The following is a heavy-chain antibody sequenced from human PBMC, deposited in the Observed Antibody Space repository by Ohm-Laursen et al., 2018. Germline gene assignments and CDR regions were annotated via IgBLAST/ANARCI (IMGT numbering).Heavy chain of an antibody. CDR3: ARRARYCSSTSCANLFDP. Sequence: SLRLSCAASGFTFSSYSMNWVRQAPGKGLEWVSYISSSSSTIYYADSVKGRFTISRDNAKNSLYLQMNSLRAEDTAVYYCARRARYCSSTSCANLFDPWGQGTLVTVSS. CDR2: ISSSSSTI. D-gene: IGHD2-2*01. J-gene: IGHJ5*02. V-gene: IGHV3-48*01. CDR1: GFTFSSYS.